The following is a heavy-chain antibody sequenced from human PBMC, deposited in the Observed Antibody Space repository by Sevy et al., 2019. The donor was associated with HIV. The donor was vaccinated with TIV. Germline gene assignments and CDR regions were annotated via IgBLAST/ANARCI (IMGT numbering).Heavy chain of an antibody. J-gene: IGHJ4*02. CDR3: ARATYDPAYRKQPSFDH. Sequence: SETLSLTCTVSDDSINNDLYYWGWIRQPPGKELEWIGTISYSGSSSYNPSLQSRVTMSVDTSKDPFSLKLNSVTAADSAVYYCARATYDPAYRKQPSFDHWGQGALVTVSS. CDR2: ISYSGSS. V-gene: IGHV4-39*02. D-gene: IGHD5-12*01. CDR1: DDSINNDLYY.